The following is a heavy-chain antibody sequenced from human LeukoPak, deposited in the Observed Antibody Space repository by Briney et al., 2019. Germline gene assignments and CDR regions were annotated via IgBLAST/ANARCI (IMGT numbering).Heavy chain of an antibody. CDR2: INPSVGST. CDR1: GYTFTSYY. V-gene: IGHV1-46*01. Sequence: ASVKVSCKASGYTFTSYYMHWVRQAPGQGLEWMGIINPSVGSTSHAQKFQGRVTMTRDMSTSTVYMELSSLRSEDTAVYYCARELSSSSRLLDSWGQGTLVTVCS. J-gene: IGHJ4*02. CDR3: ARELSSSSRLLDS. D-gene: IGHD6-6*01.